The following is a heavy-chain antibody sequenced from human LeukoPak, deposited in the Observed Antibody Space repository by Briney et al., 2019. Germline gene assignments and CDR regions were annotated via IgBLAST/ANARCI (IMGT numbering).Heavy chain of an antibody. D-gene: IGHD3-3*01. Sequence: SETLSLTCTVSGGSISSGSYCWSWIRQPAGKGLEWIGRIYASGSTNYNPSLKSRVTISVDTSKNQFSLKLSSVTAADTAVYYCARTFRESYYDFWSGYSTLDYWGQGTLVTVSS. J-gene: IGHJ4*02. CDR3: ARTFRESYYDFWSGYSTLDY. CDR2: IYASGST. V-gene: IGHV4-61*02. CDR1: GGSISSGSYC.